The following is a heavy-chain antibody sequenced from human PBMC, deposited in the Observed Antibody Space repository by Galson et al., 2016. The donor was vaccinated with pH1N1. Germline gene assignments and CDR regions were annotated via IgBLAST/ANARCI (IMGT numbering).Heavy chain of an antibody. V-gene: IGHV1-2*02. CDR1: GYTFTAHY. CDR3: ARGRYCNNRDCFMGIDS. CDR2: IKPNSGDT. Sequence: SVKVSCKASGYTFTAHYIHWVRQARGQGLEWMGWIKPNSGDTKYAQKFQGRVTMTRDTSISTAYMELSSLRSDDTAIYYCARGRYCNNRDCFMGIDSWGQGTLVTVSS. J-gene: IGHJ4*02. D-gene: IGHD2-8*01.